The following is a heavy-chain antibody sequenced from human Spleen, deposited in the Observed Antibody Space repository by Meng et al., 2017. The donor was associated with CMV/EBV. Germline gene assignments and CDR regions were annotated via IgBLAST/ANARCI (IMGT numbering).Heavy chain of an antibody. D-gene: IGHD3-10*01. CDR2: IWYDGNNK. Sequence: GGSLRLSCAASGFTFNTYGMHWVRQAPGKGLEWVAFIWYDGNNKYCADSVKGRSTISRDNSKNTLYLQMNSLRAEDTALYYCANFDYRGYGDESDIWDQGTMVTVSS. V-gene: IGHV3-30*02. CDR1: GFTFNTYG. J-gene: IGHJ3*02. CDR3: ANFDYRGYGDESDI.